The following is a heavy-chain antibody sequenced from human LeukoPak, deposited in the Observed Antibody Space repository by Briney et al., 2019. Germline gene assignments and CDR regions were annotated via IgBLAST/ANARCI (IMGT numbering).Heavy chain of an antibody. Sequence: AASVKVSCKASGYPFTDYYMHCVRQAPGQGLEWMGWINPNRGGTDYAQKFQGRVTMTRDTSISTAYMELSRLRYDDTAVYYCASGYRFRNWGQGTLVTVSS. V-gene: IGHV1-2*02. J-gene: IGHJ4*02. D-gene: IGHD5-18*01. CDR2: INPNRGGT. CDR1: GYPFTDYY. CDR3: ASGYRFRN.